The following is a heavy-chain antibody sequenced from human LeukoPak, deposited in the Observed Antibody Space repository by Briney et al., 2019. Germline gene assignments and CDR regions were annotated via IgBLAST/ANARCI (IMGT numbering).Heavy chain of an antibody. D-gene: IGHD2-21*02. V-gene: IGHV4-59*01. CDR3: ARVTAKPIRFDS. CDR1: GGSISSNY. Sequence: SETLSLTCTVSGGSISSNYWSWIRQPPGKGLEWIGYIYYSGSTNYNPSLKSRVTISIDTSKNQFSLKLNSVTAADTAVYYCARVTAKPIRFDSWGQGTLVTVSS. J-gene: IGHJ4*02. CDR2: IYYSGST.